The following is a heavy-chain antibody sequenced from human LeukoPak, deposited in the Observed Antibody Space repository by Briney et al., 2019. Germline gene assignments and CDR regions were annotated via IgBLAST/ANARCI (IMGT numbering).Heavy chain of an antibody. D-gene: IGHD4-17*01. Sequence: GGSLGLSCAASGFTFSSYWMSWVRQAPGKGLEWVANIKQDGSEKYYVDSVKGRFTISGDNAKNSLYLQMNSLRAEDTAVYYCARDPPYGDYADYWGQGTLVTVSS. CDR3: ARDPPYGDYADY. J-gene: IGHJ4*02. CDR2: IKQDGSEK. V-gene: IGHV3-7*01. CDR1: GFTFSSYW.